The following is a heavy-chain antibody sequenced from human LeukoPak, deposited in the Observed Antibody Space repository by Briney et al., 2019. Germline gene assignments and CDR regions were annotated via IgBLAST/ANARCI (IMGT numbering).Heavy chain of an antibody. CDR3: ARDTPDIVASYYYYYMDV. Sequence: GGSLRLSCAASGFTFSSYSMNWVRQAPGKGLEWVSSISSSSSYIYYADSVKGRFTISRDNAKNSLYLQMNSLRAEDTAVYYCARDTPDIVASYYYYYMDVWGKGTTVT. CDR2: ISSSSSYI. V-gene: IGHV3-21*01. CDR1: GFTFSSYS. D-gene: IGHD2-15*01. J-gene: IGHJ6*03.